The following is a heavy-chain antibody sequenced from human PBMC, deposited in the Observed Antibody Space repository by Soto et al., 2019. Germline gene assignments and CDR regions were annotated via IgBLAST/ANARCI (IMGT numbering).Heavy chain of an antibody. CDR1: GFTFNSFG. CDR3: AKDPGKYYYDTSGYLPDDY. D-gene: IGHD3-22*01. V-gene: IGHV3-30*18. Sequence: GGSLRLSCAASGFTFNSFGMHWVRQAPGKGLDWLAIISSDGTNTFYADSVKGRFTISRDNSKNTLYLQMNGLRAEDTAVYYCAKDPGKYYYDTSGYLPDDYWGRGTLVTVSS. J-gene: IGHJ4*02. CDR2: ISSDGTNT.